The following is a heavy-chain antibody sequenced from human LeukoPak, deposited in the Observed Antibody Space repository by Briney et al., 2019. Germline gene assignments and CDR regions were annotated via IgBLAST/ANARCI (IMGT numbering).Heavy chain of an antibody. J-gene: IGHJ5*02. CDR3: AIAVAGPPIWFDP. Sequence: SETLSLTCTVSAGSISSYYWNWIRQPPGKGLEWIGYIYYSGSTNYNPSLKSRVTISVDTSKNQFSLKLSSVTAADTAVYYCAIAVAGPPIWFDPWGQGTLVTVSS. CDR1: AGSISSYY. CDR2: IYYSGST. V-gene: IGHV4-59*08. D-gene: IGHD6-19*01.